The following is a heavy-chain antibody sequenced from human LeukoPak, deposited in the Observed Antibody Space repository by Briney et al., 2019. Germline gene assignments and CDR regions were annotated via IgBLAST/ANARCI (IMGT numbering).Heavy chain of an antibody. CDR1: GGSISSYY. J-gene: IGHJ3*02. D-gene: IGHD3-22*01. V-gene: IGHV4-59*01. CDR2: IYYSGST. Sequence: SETLSLTCTVSGGSISSYYWSWIRQPPGKGLEWIGYIYYSGSTNYNPSLKSRVTISVDTSKNQFSLKLSSVTAADTAVYYCARDKNTYYYDSSPGDAFDIWGQGTMVTVSS. CDR3: ARDKNTYYYDSSPGDAFDI.